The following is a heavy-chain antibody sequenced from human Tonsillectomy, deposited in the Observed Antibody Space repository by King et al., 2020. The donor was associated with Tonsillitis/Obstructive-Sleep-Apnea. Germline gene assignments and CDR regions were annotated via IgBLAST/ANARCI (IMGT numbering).Heavy chain of an antibody. CDR1: GFTVSSNY. CDR2: INSGGRT. V-gene: IGHV3-53*01. Sequence: VQLVESGGGLIQPGGSLRLSCTASGFTVSSNYMSWVRQAPGKGLEWVSLINSGGRTYHADSVKGRFTISRDNSKNTLYLQMNSLRAEDTAVYYCARDRCSSTSCYGALDSWGQGTLVTVSS. CDR3: ARDRCSSTSCYGALDS. D-gene: IGHD2-2*01. J-gene: IGHJ4*02.